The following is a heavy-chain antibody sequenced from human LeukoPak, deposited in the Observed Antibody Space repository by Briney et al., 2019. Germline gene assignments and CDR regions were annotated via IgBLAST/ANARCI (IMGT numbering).Heavy chain of an antibody. CDR3: ARDRRVYAPDAFDI. CDR1: GGSISSYY. Sequence: SETLSLTCTVSGGSISSYYWSWIRQPPGKGLEWIGYIYYSGNTNYNPSLKSRVTISVDTSKNQFSLKLSSVTAADTAVYYCARDRRVYAPDAFDIWGQGTVVTVSS. D-gene: IGHD2-8*01. J-gene: IGHJ3*02. CDR2: IYYSGNT. V-gene: IGHV4-59*01.